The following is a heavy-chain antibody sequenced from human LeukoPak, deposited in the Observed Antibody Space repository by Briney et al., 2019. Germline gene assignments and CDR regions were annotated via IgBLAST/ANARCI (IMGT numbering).Heavy chain of an antibody. CDR2: ISYSGTNI. V-gene: IGHV3-11*04. D-gene: IGHD1-1*01. J-gene: IGHJ4*02. Sequence: GGSLRLSCAASGFTFSDYYMSWIRQAPGKGLEWVSYISYSGTNIYYADSVKGRFTNSRDNAQNSLYLQMSSLRAEDTAVYYCARDRYGDYNDYWGQGTLVTVSS. CDR3: ARDRYGDYNDY. CDR1: GFTFSDYY.